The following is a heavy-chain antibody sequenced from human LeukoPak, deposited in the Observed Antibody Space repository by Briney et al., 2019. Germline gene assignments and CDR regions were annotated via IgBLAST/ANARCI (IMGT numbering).Heavy chain of an antibody. D-gene: IGHD5-18*01. CDR3: ARVFSPLRGYEGAMQAYAFDI. V-gene: IGHV4-39*07. CDR2: IFYSGST. CDR1: SGSISTSNYY. Sequence: SETLSLTCTVSSGSISTSNYYWGWVRQPPGKALEWIGNIFYSGSTYYSPSLKSRVTISVDTSKNQFSLKRSSVTAADTAVYYCARVFSPLRGYEGAMQAYAFDIWGQGTMVTVSS. J-gene: IGHJ3*02.